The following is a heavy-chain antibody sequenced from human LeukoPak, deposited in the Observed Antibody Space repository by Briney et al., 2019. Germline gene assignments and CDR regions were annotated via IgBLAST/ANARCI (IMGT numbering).Heavy chain of an antibody. CDR3: ARIRITMVRGVIITGYYYMDV. Sequence: GGSLRLSCAASGFTFSSYEMNWVRQAPGKGLEWVSYISSSGSTIYYADSVKGRFTISRDNAKNSLYLQMNSLRAEDTAVYYCARIRITMVRGVIITGYYYMDVWGKGTTVTISS. CDR2: ISSSGSTI. J-gene: IGHJ6*03. V-gene: IGHV3-48*03. D-gene: IGHD3-10*01. CDR1: GFTFSSYE.